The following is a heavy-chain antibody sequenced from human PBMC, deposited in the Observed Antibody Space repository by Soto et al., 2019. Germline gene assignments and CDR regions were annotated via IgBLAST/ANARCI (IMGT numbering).Heavy chain of an antibody. CDR3: AKDTYYYDSSGYFPFDY. J-gene: IGHJ4*02. D-gene: IGHD3-22*01. V-gene: IGHV3-23*01. CDR1: GFTFSSYA. CDR2: INGSGGST. Sequence: GGSLRLSCAASGFTFSSYAMSWVRQAPGKGLEWVSAINGSGGSTYYADSVKGRFTISRDNSKNTLYLQMNSLRAEDTAVYYCAKDTYYYDSSGYFPFDYWGQGTLVTVSS.